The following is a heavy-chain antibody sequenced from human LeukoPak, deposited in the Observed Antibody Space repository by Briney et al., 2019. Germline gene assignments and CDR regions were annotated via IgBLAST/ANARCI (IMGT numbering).Heavy chain of an antibody. CDR1: GYTLTSYW. Sequence: ASVNVSRKASGYTLTSYWFTWVRQAPGQGREWVGWISAYNGDKDYAQKFQGRITMKPDTPAPTASLKLSSLTDDERPLYYLLRDLTTYGQRRFLDFWGRGPLVSVPS. D-gene: IGHD3-10*01. CDR2: ISAYNGDK. CDR3: LRDLTTYGQRRFLDF. V-gene: IGHV1-18*01. J-gene: IGHJ4*02.